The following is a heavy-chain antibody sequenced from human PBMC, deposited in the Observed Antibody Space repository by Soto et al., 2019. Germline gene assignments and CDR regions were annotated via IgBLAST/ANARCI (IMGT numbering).Heavy chain of an antibody. CDR1: GDSVRSDIYY. J-gene: IGHJ5*02. D-gene: IGHD4-17*01. CDR2: SYSSGST. V-gene: IGHV4-61*01. CDR3: ARGSYGHSAGS. Sequence: QVQLKESGPGLVKPSETLSLTCTVSGDSVRSDIYYWSWLRQPPGKGLEWIGYSYSSGSTNYNPSLKSRVTVSVDTSKNQFSLRVNSETAADTAMYYCARGSYGHSAGSWGPGTLVTVSS.